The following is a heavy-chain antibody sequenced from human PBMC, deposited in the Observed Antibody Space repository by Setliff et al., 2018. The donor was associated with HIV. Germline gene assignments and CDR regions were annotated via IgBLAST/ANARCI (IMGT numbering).Heavy chain of an antibody. J-gene: IGHJ4*02. CDR2: ISRSSNTV. Sequence: HPGGSLRLSCAASGFTFSTYSMNWVRQAPGKGLEWVSYISRSSNTVYYADSLKGRFTISRDNSKNMIYLQLNNLRTEDTGVYYCAREYSFGSNLDSWGQGTLVTVSS. D-gene: IGHD5-18*01. V-gene: IGHV3-48*01. CDR1: GFTFSTYS. CDR3: AREYSFGSNLDS.